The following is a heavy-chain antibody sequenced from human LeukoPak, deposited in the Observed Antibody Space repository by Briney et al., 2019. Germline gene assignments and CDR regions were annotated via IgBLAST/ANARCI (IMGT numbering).Heavy chain of an antibody. CDR3: ARGPALGYCSGGSCYWLDY. V-gene: IGHV4-4*02. Sequence: PSGTLSLTCAVSGGSISSSNWWSWVRQPPGKGLEWIGEIHHSGSTNYNPSLKSRVTISVDKSKNQFSLKLSSATAADTAVYYCARGPALGYCSGGSCYWLDYWGQGTLVTVSS. J-gene: IGHJ4*02. D-gene: IGHD2-15*01. CDR2: IHHSGST. CDR1: GGSISSSNW.